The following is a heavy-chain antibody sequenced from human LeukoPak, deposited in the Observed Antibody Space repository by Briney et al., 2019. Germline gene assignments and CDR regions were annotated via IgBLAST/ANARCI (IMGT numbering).Heavy chain of an antibody. CDR2: ISSSGSTI. CDR1: GFTFSDYY. Sequence: PGGSLRLSCAASGFTFSDYYMSWIRQAPGKGLEWVSYISSSGSTIYYADSVKGRFTISRDNAKNSLYLQMNSLRAEDTAVYYCARDQNPAVVTTQGAFDIWGQGTMVTVSS. V-gene: IGHV3-11*01. J-gene: IGHJ3*02. CDR3: ARDQNPAVVTTQGAFDI. D-gene: IGHD4-23*01.